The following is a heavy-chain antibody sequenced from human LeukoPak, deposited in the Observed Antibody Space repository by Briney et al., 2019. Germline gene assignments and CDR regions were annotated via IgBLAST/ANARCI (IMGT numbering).Heavy chain of an antibody. Sequence: PSETLSLTCTVSGGSISSSSYYWGWIRQPPGKGLEWIGSIYYSGSTYYNPSLKSRVTISVDTTKNQFSLKQSSVTAADTAVYYCARDGSYYYYYMDVWGKGTTVTVSS. V-gene: IGHV4-39*07. J-gene: IGHJ6*03. CDR1: GGSISSSSYY. D-gene: IGHD1-26*01. CDR2: IYYSGST. CDR3: ARDGSYYYYYMDV.